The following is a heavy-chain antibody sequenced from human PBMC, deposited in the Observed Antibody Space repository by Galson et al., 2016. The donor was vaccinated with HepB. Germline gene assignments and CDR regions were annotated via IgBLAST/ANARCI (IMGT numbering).Heavy chain of an antibody. CDR1: GFTFTSYS. J-gene: IGHJ4*02. CDR2: IGGFSSPV. V-gene: IGHV3-48*02. Sequence: SLRLSCAASGFTFTSYSMSWVRQAPGKGLEWVSFIGGFSSPVYYAASVKGRFTISRKNDRTSLYLQMSNLRDEDTAVYYGARGYHDNSFDYLGQGALVTVSS. CDR3: ARGYHDNSFDY. D-gene: IGHD2-2*01.